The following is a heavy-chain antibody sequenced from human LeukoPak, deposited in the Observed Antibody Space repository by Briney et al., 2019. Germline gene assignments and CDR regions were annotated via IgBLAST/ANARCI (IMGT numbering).Heavy chain of an antibody. CDR2: INHSGST. Sequence: SETLSLTCAVYGGSFSGYYWSWIRQPPGKGLEWIGEINHSGSTNYNPSLKSRVTISVDTSKNQFSLKLSSVTAADTAVYYCARPYSRNMDVWGKGTTVTISS. CDR1: GGSFSGYY. D-gene: IGHD6-13*01. V-gene: IGHV4-34*01. CDR3: ARPYSRNMDV. J-gene: IGHJ6*03.